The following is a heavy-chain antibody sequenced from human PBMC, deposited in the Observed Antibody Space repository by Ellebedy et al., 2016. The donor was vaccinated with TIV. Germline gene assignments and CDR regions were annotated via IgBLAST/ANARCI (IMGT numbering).Heavy chain of an antibody. Sequence: GESLKISCKGSGYSFTSYWIGWVRQMPGKGLEWMGIIYPGDSDTRYSPSFQGQVTISADKSISTAYLQWSSRKASDPAMYDCARRKGTTVVTNDAFDIWGQGTMVTVSS. CDR1: GYSFTSYW. V-gene: IGHV5-51*01. D-gene: IGHD4-23*01. CDR2: IYPGDSDT. CDR3: ARRKGTTVVTNDAFDI. J-gene: IGHJ3*02.